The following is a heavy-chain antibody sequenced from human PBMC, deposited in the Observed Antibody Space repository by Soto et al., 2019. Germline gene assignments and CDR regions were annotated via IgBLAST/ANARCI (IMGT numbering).Heavy chain of an antibody. CDR2: ISHDGVTK. CDR3: VRGGYSSSWERLDP. CDR1: ASSFPNSP. J-gene: IGHJ5*02. V-gene: IGHV3-30-3*01. D-gene: IGHD4-4*01. Sequence: SCAGCASSFPNSPWPCVRQTPDKGLEWLAVISHDGVTKNSADSVKGRFSISRDNSRNRLYLDMNSLRTEDTAMYYCVRGGYSSSWERLDPWGQGPLV.